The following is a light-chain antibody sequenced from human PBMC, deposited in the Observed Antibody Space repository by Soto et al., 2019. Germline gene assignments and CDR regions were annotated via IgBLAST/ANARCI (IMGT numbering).Light chain of an antibody. V-gene: IGLV1-40*01. CDR1: SSNIGAGYD. CDR2: GNN. Sequence: QSVLTQPPSVSGAPGQRVTISCTGSSSNIGAGYDVHWYQQLPGTAPKLLIYGNNNRPSGVPDRFSGSKSGTSASLAVTGLQAEDEADYYCQSYDSSLSAVVFGGGTQLTVL. J-gene: IGLJ2*01. CDR3: QSYDSSLSAVV.